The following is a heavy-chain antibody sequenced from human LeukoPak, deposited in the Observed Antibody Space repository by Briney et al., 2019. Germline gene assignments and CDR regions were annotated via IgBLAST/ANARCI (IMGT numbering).Heavy chain of an antibody. Sequence: RVGSLRLSCAASGFTFSDYYMSWIRQAPGKGLEWVSYISGSGTTIHYSDSVKGRFTVSRDNTKNSLYLQMNSLRAEDTAVYFCAREDYYYSSGFWGQGTLVTVSS. CDR2: ISGSGTTI. CDR3: AREDYYYSSGF. D-gene: IGHD3-10*01. CDR1: GFTFSDYY. J-gene: IGHJ4*02. V-gene: IGHV3-11*04.